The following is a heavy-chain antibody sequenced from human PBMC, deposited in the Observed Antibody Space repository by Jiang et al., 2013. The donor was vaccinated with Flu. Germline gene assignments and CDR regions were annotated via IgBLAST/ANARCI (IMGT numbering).Heavy chain of an antibody. J-gene: IGHJ3*02. CDR3: ARESRFGTSAGDDAFDI. D-gene: IGHD3-16*01. Sequence: ESGGGLVQPGGSLRLSCAASRFTFSDYWMHWVRQAPGRGLVWVSRINTDGSRTGYADSVKGRFTISRDNAKNTLYLQVNSLRVEDTAVYYCARESRFGTSAGDDAFDIWG. CDR2: INTDGSRT. CDR1: RFTFSDYW. V-gene: IGHV3-74*01.